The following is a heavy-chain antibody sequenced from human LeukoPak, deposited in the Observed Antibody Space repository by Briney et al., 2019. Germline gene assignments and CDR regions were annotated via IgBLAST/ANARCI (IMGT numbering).Heavy chain of an antibody. CDR1: GFTFSNYA. V-gene: IGHV3-30-3*01. D-gene: IGHD6-6*01. J-gene: IGHJ4*02. CDR2: ISYDGNNK. Sequence: GRSLRLSCAASGFTFSNYAMHWVRQAPGKGLEWVAVISYDGNNKYYADSAKGRFTISRDNSKNTLYLQMNSLRAEDTAVYYCAKDEIARSSIAARYYFDYWGQGTLVTVSS. CDR3: AKDEIARSSIAARYYFDY.